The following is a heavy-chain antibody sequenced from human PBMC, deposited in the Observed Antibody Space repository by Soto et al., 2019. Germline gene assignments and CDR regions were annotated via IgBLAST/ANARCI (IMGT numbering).Heavy chain of an antibody. D-gene: IGHD3-3*01. CDR1: GFTFSDYY. V-gene: IGHV3-11*01. J-gene: IGHJ6*02. CDR2: ISSSGSTI. Sequence: GGSLRLSCAASGFTFSDYYMSWIRQAPGKGLEWVSYISSSGSTIYYADSVKGRFTISRDNAKNSLYLQMNSLRAEDTAVYYCTRDRASYDFWSGYLYYYYGMDVWSQGTPVTVYS. CDR3: TRDRASYDFWSGYLYYYYGMDV.